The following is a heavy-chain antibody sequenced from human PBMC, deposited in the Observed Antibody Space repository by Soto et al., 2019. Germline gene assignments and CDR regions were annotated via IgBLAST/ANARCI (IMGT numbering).Heavy chain of an antibody. CDR1: GGSFSGYY. Sequence: SETLSLTCAVYGGSFSGYYWSWIRQPPGKGLEWIGEINHSGSTNYNPSLKSRVTISVDTSKNQFSLKLSSVTAADTAVYYCGRGVASPVYYYYGMDVWGQGTTVTVSS. D-gene: IGHD3-3*02. CDR3: GRGVASPVYYYYGMDV. CDR2: INHSGST. J-gene: IGHJ6*02. V-gene: IGHV4-34*01.